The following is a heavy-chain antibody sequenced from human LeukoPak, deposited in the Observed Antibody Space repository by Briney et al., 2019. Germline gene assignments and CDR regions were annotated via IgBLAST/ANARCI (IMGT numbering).Heavy chain of an antibody. CDR2: IDGNSGAT. CDR3: ARRRPSLIAWFVP. CDR1: GYTFTDYY. D-gene: IGHD2-21*01. V-gene: IGHV1-2*02. J-gene: IGHJ5*02. Sequence: ASVKLSCTASGYTFTDYYMHWVRQAPGQGLAWMGWIDGNSGATDSAQKFQGRVTVTRDTPINTVYMELRMLTSDDPAVYYCARRRPSLIAWFVPWGGGPLVSVSS.